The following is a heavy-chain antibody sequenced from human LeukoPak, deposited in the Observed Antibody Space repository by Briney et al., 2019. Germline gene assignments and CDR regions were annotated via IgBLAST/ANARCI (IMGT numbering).Heavy chain of an antibody. V-gene: IGHV3-23*01. J-gene: IGHJ4*02. Sequence: GESLRLSCVASGFTFSSYAMTWFRQAPGKGLEWVSSFSGGDGSPYHADSVKGRFTISRDNSKSTLYLQMNSLRAEDTAIYYCAKNGWLRSSGLWGDYWGQGALVTVSS. CDR1: GFTFSSYA. D-gene: IGHD5-12*01. CDR3: AKNGWLRSSGLWGDY. CDR2: FSGGDGSP.